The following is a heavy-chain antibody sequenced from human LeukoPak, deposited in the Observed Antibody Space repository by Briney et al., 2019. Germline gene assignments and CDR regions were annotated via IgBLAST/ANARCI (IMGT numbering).Heavy chain of an antibody. CDR3: AKARGYSGYEYFDY. D-gene: IGHD5-12*01. V-gene: IGHV3-23*01. CDR1: GFTFSSYA. CDR2: ISGSGGTT. Sequence: GGSLRLSCAASGFTFSSYAMSWVRQAPGKELEWVSAISGSGGTTYYADSVKGRFTISRDNSKNTLYLQMNSLRAEDTAVYYCAKARGYSGYEYFDYWGQGTLVTVSS. J-gene: IGHJ4*02.